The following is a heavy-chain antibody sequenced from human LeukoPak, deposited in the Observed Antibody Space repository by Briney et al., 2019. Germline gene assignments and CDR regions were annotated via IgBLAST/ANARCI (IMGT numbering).Heavy chain of an antibody. CDR2: IRYDGSNK. D-gene: IGHD2-21*01. Sequence: GGSLRLSCAASGFTFSSYGMHWVRQAPGKGLEWAAFIRYDGSNKYYADSVKGRFTISRDNSKNTLYLQMNSLRAEDTAVYYCAKDPSSPRRNCGGDCPTGYWGQGTLVTVSS. J-gene: IGHJ4*02. CDR1: GFTFSSYG. CDR3: AKDPSSPRRNCGGDCPTGY. V-gene: IGHV3-30*02.